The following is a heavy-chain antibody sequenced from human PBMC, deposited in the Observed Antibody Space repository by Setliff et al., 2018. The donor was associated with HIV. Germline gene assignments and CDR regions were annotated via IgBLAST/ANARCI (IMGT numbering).Heavy chain of an antibody. CDR2: NNHSGNT. D-gene: IGHD2-15*01. V-gene: IGHV4-34*01. CDR3: ARVVGQCRGSWCYPMNYFDF. Sequence: PSETLSLTCAVYGGSFTDYYWSWFRQPPGKGLEWIGENNHSGNTNYNPSLKSRVTISIDTSKKQFSLKVASVTTADTAVYYCARVVGQCRGSWCYPMNYFDFWGLGTLVTVS. CDR1: GGSFTDYY. J-gene: IGHJ4*02.